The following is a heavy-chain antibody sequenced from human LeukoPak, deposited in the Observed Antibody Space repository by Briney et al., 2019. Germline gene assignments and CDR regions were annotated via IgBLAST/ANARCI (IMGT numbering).Heavy chain of an antibody. CDR1: GGSISSSSYY. Sequence: LETLSLTCTVSGGSISSSSYYWGWIRQPPGKGLEWIGSIYYSGSTYYNPSLESRVTISVDTSKNQFSLKLSSVTAADTAVYYCARGVAASGINWGQGTLVTVSS. CDR3: ARGVAASGIN. V-gene: IGHV4-39*07. J-gene: IGHJ4*02. D-gene: IGHD6-13*01. CDR2: IYYSGST.